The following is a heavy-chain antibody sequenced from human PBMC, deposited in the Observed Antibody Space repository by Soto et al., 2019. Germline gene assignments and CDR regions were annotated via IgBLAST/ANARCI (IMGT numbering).Heavy chain of an antibody. CDR2: ISYDGSNK. Sequence: GGSLRLSCAASGFTFSSYGMHWVRQAPGKGLEWVAVISYDGSNKYYADSVKGRFTISRDNSKSTLYLQMTSLRAEDTAIYYCAKNAAFCTGAACYDYWGQGTLVTVSS. CDR1: GFTFSSYG. D-gene: IGHD2-8*02. V-gene: IGHV3-30*18. J-gene: IGHJ4*02. CDR3: AKNAAFCTGAACYDY.